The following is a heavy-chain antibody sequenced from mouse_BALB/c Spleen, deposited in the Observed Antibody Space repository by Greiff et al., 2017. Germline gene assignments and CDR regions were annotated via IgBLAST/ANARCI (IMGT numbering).Heavy chain of an antibody. D-gene: IGHD2-14*01. V-gene: IGHV2-9*02. CDR2: IWAGGST. Sequence: QVQLKQSGPGLVAPSQSLSITCTVSGFSLTSYGVHWVRQPPGKGLEWLGVIWAGGSTNYNSALMSRLSISKDNSKSQVFLKMNSLQTDDTAMYYCARDDRYEPFFDYWGQGTTLTVSS. CDR3: ARDDRYEPFFDY. J-gene: IGHJ2*01. CDR1: GFSLTSYG.